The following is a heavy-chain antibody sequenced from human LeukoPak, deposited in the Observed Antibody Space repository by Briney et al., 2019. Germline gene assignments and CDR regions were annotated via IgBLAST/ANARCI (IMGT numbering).Heavy chain of an antibody. V-gene: IGHV4-59*01. Sequence: SETLSLTCTVSGGSISSYYWSWIRQPPGKGLEWIGYIYYSGSTNYNPSLRSRVTISVDTSKNQFSLKLSSVTAADTAVYYCARAQRGYCSSTSCYYAWFDPWGQGTLVTVSS. D-gene: IGHD2-2*01. CDR1: GGSISSYY. J-gene: IGHJ5*02. CDR2: IYYSGST. CDR3: ARAQRGYCSSTSCYYAWFDP.